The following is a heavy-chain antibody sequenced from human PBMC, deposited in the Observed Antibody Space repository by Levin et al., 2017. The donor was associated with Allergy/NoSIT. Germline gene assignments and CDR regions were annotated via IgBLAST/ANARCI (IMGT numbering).Heavy chain of an antibody. Sequence: GGSLRLSCAASGFTFSSSAMSWVRQAPGKGLEWVSSISASGGRTYHADPVKGRFTISRDNSKNTLYLQMNSLRAEDTAVYYCAKVGPFGPYFDYWGQGTLVTVSS. CDR2: ISASGGRT. V-gene: IGHV3-23*01. D-gene: IGHD3-10*01. J-gene: IGHJ4*02. CDR3: AKVGPFGPYFDY. CDR1: GFTFSSSA.